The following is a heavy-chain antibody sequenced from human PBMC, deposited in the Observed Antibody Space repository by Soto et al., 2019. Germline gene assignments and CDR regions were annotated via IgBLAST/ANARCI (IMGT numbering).Heavy chain of an antibody. CDR3: AKKTGQKFDY. CDR2: ISWNSGSI. Sequence: GGSLRLSCAASGFTFDDYAMHWVRQAPGKGLEWVSGISWNSGSIGYADSVKGRFTISRDNAKNSLYLQMNSLRAEDTALYYCAKKTGQKFDYWGQGTLVTVSS. J-gene: IGHJ4*02. V-gene: IGHV3-9*01. CDR1: GFTFDDYA.